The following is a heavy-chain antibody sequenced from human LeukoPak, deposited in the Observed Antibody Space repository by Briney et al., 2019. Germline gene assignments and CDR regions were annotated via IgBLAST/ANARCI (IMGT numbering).Heavy chain of an antibody. D-gene: IGHD5-12*01. J-gene: IGHJ4*02. V-gene: IGHV3-30*02. CDR1: GFTFSSYG. CDR3: AKEDSGYDSSFDY. CDR2: IRYDGSNK. Sequence: GGSLRLSCAASGFTFSSYGMHWVRQAPGKGLEWVAFIRYDGSNKYYADSVKGRFTISRDNSKNTLYLQMSSLRAEDTAVYYCAKEDSGYDSSFDYWGQGTLVTVSS.